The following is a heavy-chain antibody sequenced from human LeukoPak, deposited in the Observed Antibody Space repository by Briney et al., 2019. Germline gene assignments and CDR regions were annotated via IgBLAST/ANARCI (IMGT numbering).Heavy chain of an antibody. Sequence: ASVRVSCKTSGYTFTDYFIHWVRQAPGQRLEWMGWIKLNSGGTNYAQKFQSRVTMTRDTSNSTAYTELSRLRSDDTAVYYCARERRIAVAGKRNYFHYWGQGPLVTVSS. J-gene: IGHJ4*02. CDR2: IKLNSGGT. CDR3: ARERRIAVAGKRNYFHY. V-gene: IGHV1-2*02. CDR1: GYTFTDYF. D-gene: IGHD6-19*01.